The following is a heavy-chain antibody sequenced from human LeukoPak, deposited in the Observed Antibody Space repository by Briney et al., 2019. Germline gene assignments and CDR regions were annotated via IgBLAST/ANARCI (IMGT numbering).Heavy chain of an antibody. CDR3: ARGDDFWSGSHYYYGMDV. Sequence: ASVKVSCKASGYTFTSYDINWVRQATGQGLEWMGWMNPNSGNTGYAQKFQGRVTMTRNTSISTAYMELSSLRSEDTAVYYCARGDDFWSGSHYYYGMDVWGQGTTVTVSS. V-gene: IGHV1-8*01. CDR2: MNPNSGNT. D-gene: IGHD3-3*01. CDR1: GYTFTSYD. J-gene: IGHJ6*02.